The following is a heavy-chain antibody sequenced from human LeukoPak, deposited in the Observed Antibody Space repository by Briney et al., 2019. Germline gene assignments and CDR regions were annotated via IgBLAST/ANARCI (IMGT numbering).Heavy chain of an antibody. CDR3: ARDYYDSSGYYWWYFDY. Sequence: PSETLSLTCTVSGGSISSCYWRWIRQPAGKGLEWIGRIYTSGSTNYNPSLKSRVTMSVDTSKNQFSLKLSSVTAADTAVYYCARDYYDSSGYYWWYFDYWGQGTLVTVSS. V-gene: IGHV4-4*07. CDR1: GGSISSCY. J-gene: IGHJ4*02. CDR2: IYTSGST. D-gene: IGHD3-22*01.